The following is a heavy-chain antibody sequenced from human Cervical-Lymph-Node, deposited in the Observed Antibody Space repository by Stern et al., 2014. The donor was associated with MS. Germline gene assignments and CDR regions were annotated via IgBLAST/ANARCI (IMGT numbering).Heavy chain of an antibody. Sequence: QVQLVQSGAEVKKPGASVKVSCKASGYMFMYFGISWVRQAPGQGLEWMGWISVNNGDTSFAPSLQGRVAMSTDTSTSTAYMELRSLRSDDTAIYYCARDSRWGMAASGRRGEEAHYWLDPWGQGTLVTVSS. V-gene: IGHV1-18*01. CDR3: ARDSRWGMAASGRRGEEAHYWLDP. J-gene: IGHJ5*02. CDR2: ISVNNGDT. CDR1: GYMFMYFG. D-gene: IGHD6-13*01.